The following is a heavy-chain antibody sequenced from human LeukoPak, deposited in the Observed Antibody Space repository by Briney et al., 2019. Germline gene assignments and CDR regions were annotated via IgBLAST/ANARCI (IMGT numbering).Heavy chain of an antibody. Sequence: GRSLRLSCAASRFTLSSNYMSWVRQAPGKGLEWVSVIYSGGSTYYADSAKGRFTISRDNSKNTLYIQMNSLRAEDTAVYYCARAGSSGWYNFDYWGQGTLVTVSS. D-gene: IGHD6-19*01. V-gene: IGHV3-53*01. CDR3: ARAGSSGWYNFDY. J-gene: IGHJ4*02. CDR1: RFTLSSNY. CDR2: IYSGGST.